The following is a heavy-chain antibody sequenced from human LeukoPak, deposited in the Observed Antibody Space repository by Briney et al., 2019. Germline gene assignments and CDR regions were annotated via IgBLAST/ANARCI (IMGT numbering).Heavy chain of an antibody. V-gene: IGHV1-69*13. CDR2: NIPIFGTA. J-gene: IGHJ4*02. CDR1: GGTFSSYA. D-gene: IGHD3-3*01. CDR3: ARVGYDFWSGYYSFDY. Sequence: SVKVSCKASGGTFSSYAISWVRQAPGQGLEWMGGNIPIFGTANYAQKFQGRVTITADESTSTAYMELSSLRSEDTAVYYCARVGYDFWSGYYSFDYWGQGTLVTVSS.